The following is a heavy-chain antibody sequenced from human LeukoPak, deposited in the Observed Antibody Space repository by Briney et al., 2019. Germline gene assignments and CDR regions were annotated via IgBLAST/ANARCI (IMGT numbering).Heavy chain of an antibody. Sequence: PGGSLRLSCEGSRFTFSNYWMGWVRQAPGKGLQWVANIKTDGSEKYYVDSVKGRFTISRDNAKNSLYLQMNSLRAEDTAVYYCATYSSLNRREFQYWGQGTLLTVSS. CDR1: RFTFSNYW. J-gene: IGHJ1*01. D-gene: IGHD3-22*01. CDR3: ATYSSLNRREFQY. V-gene: IGHV3-7*01. CDR2: IKTDGSEK.